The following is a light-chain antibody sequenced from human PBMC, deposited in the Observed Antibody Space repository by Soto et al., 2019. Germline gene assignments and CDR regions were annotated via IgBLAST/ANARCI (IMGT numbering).Light chain of an antibody. V-gene: IGKV3-20*01. CDR1: QSVSRNY. CDR3: QQYGSAPDT. CDR2: GAS. Sequence: EIVLTQSPGTLSLSPGERATLSCRASQSVSRNYLAWYQQKPGQAPRLLIYGASSRATGIPDRFSGSGSGPDFTLAISRLEPEDFSVYYCQQYGSAPDTFGQGSKLEIK. J-gene: IGKJ2*01.